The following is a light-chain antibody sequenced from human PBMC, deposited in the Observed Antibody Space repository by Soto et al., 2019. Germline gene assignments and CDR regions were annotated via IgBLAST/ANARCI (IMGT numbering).Light chain of an antibody. V-gene: IGLV2-14*01. CDR2: DVS. Sequence: QSALTQPASVSGSPGQSITISCTGTSSDVGGYNYVSWYQQHPDKAPKLMIYDVSNRPSGVSNRFSGSKSGNTASLTISGLQAEDEADYYCSSYTTIDTRVFGTGTQLTVL. CDR1: SSDVGGYNY. CDR3: SSYTTIDTRV. J-gene: IGLJ1*01.